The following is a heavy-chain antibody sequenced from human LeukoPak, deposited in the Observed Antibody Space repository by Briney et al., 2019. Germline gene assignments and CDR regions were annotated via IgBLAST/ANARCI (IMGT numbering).Heavy chain of an antibody. J-gene: IGHJ3*02. CDR2: INPNSGGT. CDR3: ARDLVFLRGDSFHDAFDI. V-gene: IGHV1-2*02. D-gene: IGHD4-17*01. Sequence: GASVKLSCKASRYTFTVYYMHWVRQAPGQGLEWMGGINPNSGGTNYSQQFQGRVTMTRDTSISTAYMELSRLRSDDTAVYYCARDLVFLRGDSFHDAFDIWGQGTMVTVSS. CDR1: RYTFTVYY.